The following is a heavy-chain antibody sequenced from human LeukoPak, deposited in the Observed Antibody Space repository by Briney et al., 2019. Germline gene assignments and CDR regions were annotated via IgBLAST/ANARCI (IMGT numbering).Heavy chain of an antibody. CDR1: GYSFTSYW. J-gene: IGHJ6*02. D-gene: IGHD4-17*01. CDR2: IYPGDSDT. Sequence: GESLKISCKGSGYSFTSYWIGWVRQMPGKGLEWMGIIYPGDSDTRYSPSFQGQVTISADKSISTAYLQWSSLKASDTAMYYCARLALGDYGDYVNGMDVWGQGTTVTVSS. V-gene: IGHV5-51*01. CDR3: ARLALGDYGDYVNGMDV.